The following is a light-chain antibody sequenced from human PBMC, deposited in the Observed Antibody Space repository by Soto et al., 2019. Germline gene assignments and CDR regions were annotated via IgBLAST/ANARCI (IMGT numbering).Light chain of an antibody. J-gene: IGLJ3*02. V-gene: IGLV2-23*01. Sequence: QSALTQPASVSGSPGQSITISCTGTSSAVGSQNFVSWYQQHPGKAPRLVIYEGSKRPSGVFYRFSDSKSGNTASLTISGLQAEDEADYYCCSYAGSSTSWVFGGGTKLTVL. CDR3: CSYAGSSTSWV. CDR1: SSAVGSQNF. CDR2: EGS.